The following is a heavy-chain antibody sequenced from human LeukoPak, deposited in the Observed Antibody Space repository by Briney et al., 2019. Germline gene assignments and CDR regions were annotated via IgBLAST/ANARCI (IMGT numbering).Heavy chain of an antibody. CDR3: ARDHEGESSALDS. Sequence: GGSLRLSCSASGFTFSHSPMHWVRQAPGKGLEWVAVISSDGTKEYYADSILGRFTISRDNSKSTLSLQMNSLRHEDTAIYYCARDHEGESSALDSWGQGTPVTVSS. D-gene: IGHD3-22*01. V-gene: IGHV3-30*04. CDR1: GFTFSHSP. J-gene: IGHJ4*02. CDR2: ISSDGTKE.